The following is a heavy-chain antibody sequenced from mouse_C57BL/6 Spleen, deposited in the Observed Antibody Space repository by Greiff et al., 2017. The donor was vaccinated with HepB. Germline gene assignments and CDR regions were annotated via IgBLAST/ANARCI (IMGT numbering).Heavy chain of an antibody. CDR3: TREEAQATNYAMDY. CDR1: GYTFTDYE. V-gene: IGHV1-15*01. Sequence: QVHVKQSGAELVRPGASVTLSCKASGYTFTDYEMHWVKQTPVHGLEWIGAIDPETGGTAYNQKFKGKAILTADKSSSTAYMELRSLTSEDSAVYYCTREEAQATNYAMDYWGQGTSVTVSS. J-gene: IGHJ4*01. D-gene: IGHD3-2*02. CDR2: IDPETGGT.